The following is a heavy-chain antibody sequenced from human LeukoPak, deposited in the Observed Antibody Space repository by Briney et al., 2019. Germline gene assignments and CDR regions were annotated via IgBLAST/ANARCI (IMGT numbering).Heavy chain of an antibody. V-gene: IGHV3-30*03. CDR1: GFTFSSYG. CDR2: ISYDGSNK. Sequence: GRSLRLSCAASGFTFSSYGMHWVRQAPGKGLEWVAVISYDGSNKYYADSVKGRFTISRDNSKNTLYLQMNSLRAEDTAVYYCARDKTRSGSSLGAFDIWGQGTMVTVSS. CDR3: ARDKTRSGSSLGAFDI. J-gene: IGHJ3*02. D-gene: IGHD1-26*01.